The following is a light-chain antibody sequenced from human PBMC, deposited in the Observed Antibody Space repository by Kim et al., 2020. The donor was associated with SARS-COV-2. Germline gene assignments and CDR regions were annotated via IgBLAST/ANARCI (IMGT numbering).Light chain of an antibody. CDR2: AAS. CDR3: HQTYNTPFT. J-gene: IGKJ4*01. V-gene: IGKV1-39*01. CDR1: QSISSF. Sequence: DIQMTQSPSSLSASVGDRVTITCRASQSISSFLNWYQQKPGKAPKLLISAASSLETGVPSRFIGSRSGTDFSLTISSLQPEDFATYYCHQTYNTPFTFGGGTKVDIK.